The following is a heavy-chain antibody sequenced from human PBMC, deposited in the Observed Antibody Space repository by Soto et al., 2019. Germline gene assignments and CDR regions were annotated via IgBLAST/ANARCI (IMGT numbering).Heavy chain of an antibody. Sequence: QVQLVESGGGVVQPGRSLRLSCAASGFTFNNYGMHWVRQAPGKGLEWVAMISYNGFNTNYADSVKGRFTISRDNSKNTLYLQMNRLRAEDTAIYYCAKRKTIFGVTDRASIDYWGQGTLVTVSS. CDR2: ISYNGFNT. V-gene: IGHV3-30*18. J-gene: IGHJ4*02. CDR3: AKRKTIFGVTDRASIDY. CDR1: GFTFNNYG. D-gene: IGHD3-3*01.